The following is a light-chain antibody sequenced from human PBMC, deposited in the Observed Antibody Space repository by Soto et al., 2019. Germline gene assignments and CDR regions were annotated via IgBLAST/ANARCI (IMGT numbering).Light chain of an antibody. CDR2: EVS. J-gene: IGLJ3*02. CDR3: CSYAGGDNLV. CDR1: SSDVGGYNY. V-gene: IGLV2-8*01. Sequence: QSVLTQPPSASGSPGQSVTISCTGASSDVGGYNYVSWYQQHPGKAPKLMIYEVSKRPSGVPDRFSGSKSGNTASLIVSGLQADDEADYYCCSYAGGDNLVCGGGTKLTVL.